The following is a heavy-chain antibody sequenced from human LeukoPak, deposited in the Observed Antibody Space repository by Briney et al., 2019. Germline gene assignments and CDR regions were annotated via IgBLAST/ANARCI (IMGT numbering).Heavy chain of an antibody. CDR3: ARVHEIQLWSIYYYYGMDV. J-gene: IGHJ6*02. D-gene: IGHD5-18*01. V-gene: IGHV4-4*02. CDR2: IYHSETT. CDR1: GDSISSGNW. Sequence: SETLSLTCAVSGDSISSGNWWSWVRQSPGKGLEWIGEIYHSETTNYNPSLKSRVTISVDTSKNQFSLKLSSVTAADTAVYYCARVHEIQLWSIYYYYGMDVWGQGTTVTVSS.